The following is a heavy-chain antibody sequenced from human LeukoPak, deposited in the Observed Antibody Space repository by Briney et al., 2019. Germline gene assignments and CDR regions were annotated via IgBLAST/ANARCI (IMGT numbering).Heavy chain of an antibody. V-gene: IGHV1-2*02. Sequence: ASVKVSCKASGYTFTGYYMHWVRQVPGQGLQWMGWINPDSGATNYAQNFQGRVTMTRDTSISTAYMEVSRLISDDTAVYYCARDGGLDYWGQGALVIVSS. J-gene: IGHJ4*02. CDR1: GYTFTGYY. D-gene: IGHD3-16*01. CDR2: INPDSGAT. CDR3: ARDGGLDY.